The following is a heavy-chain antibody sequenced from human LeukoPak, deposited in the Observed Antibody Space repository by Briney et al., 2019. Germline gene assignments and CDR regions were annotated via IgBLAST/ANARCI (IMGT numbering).Heavy chain of an antibody. CDR3: ARIRDGYNDAYDI. V-gene: IGHV1-46*01. D-gene: IGHD5-24*01. CDR1: GYTFPNSY. CDR2: INPDGGNT. J-gene: IGHJ3*02. Sequence: GASVKVSCKASGYTFPNSYIHWGRQAPGQVVEWRGLINPDGGNTNYAQNFQGRVTLTRDTSTSTVYMELSSLRSEDTAIYYCARIRDGYNDAYDIWGQGTVVTVPS.